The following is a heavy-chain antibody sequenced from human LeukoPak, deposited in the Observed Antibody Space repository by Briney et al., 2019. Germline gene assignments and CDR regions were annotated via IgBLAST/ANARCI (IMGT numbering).Heavy chain of an antibody. J-gene: IGHJ4*02. CDR1: GGSISSHY. D-gene: IGHD3-22*01. Sequence: SQTLSLTCIVSGGSISSHYWSCIRQPPGKGLEYIDNIYYSGSTDYNPSLKSRVTISLDTSKNQFSLNLTSVTAADTAVYYCARGSGGLDSRDSRYYFDDWGQGTLVTVSS. CDR3: ARGSGGLDSRDSRYYFDD. CDR2: IYYSGST. V-gene: IGHV4-59*11.